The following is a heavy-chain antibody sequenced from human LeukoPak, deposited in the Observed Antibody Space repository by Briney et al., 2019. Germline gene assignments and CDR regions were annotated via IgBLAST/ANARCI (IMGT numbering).Heavy chain of an antibody. V-gene: IGHV4-34*01. D-gene: IGHD3-22*01. J-gene: IGHJ3*02. CDR2: INHSGST. CDR3: ARGDYDSSGYYLLDAFDI. CDR1: GGSFSGYY. Sequence: PSETLSLTCAVYGGSFSGYYWSWIRQPPGKGREWIGEINHSGSTNYNPSLKSRVTISVDTSKNQFSLKLSSVTAADTAVYYCARGDYDSSGYYLLDAFDIWGQGTMVTVSS.